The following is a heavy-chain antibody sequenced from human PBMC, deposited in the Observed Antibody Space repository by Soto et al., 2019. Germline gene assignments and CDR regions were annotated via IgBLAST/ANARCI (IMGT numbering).Heavy chain of an antibody. Sequence: GGSLRLSCGVSGFTFSSYWMSWVRQAPGKGLEWVANIKQDGSEKYYVDSVRGRFTISRDNAKNSLYLQMNNLRAEDTAVYYCARGYDKGRHHFDYWGQGTLVTVSS. CDR3: ARGYDKGRHHFDY. CDR2: IKQDGSEK. CDR1: GFTFSSYW. J-gene: IGHJ4*02. D-gene: IGHD1-20*01. V-gene: IGHV3-7*03.